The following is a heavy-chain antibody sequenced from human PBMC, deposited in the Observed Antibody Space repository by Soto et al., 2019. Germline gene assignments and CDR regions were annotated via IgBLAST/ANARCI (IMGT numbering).Heavy chain of an antibody. J-gene: IGHJ6*02. Sequence: QVHLLLQSGAAVKKPGSSVKVSCKASGGTPSNSAISWVRQAPGQELEWMGGIIPVFGLVKYAQNFQGRVTITADESTITAYMDLCSLRPQDTAVDYCSGGRIVVVGSRAYYGMDVWGQGTTVTFAS. D-gene: IGHD3-22*01. V-gene: IGHV1-69*01. CDR1: GGTPSNSA. CDR3: SGGRIVVVGSRAYYGMDV. CDR2: IIPVFGLV.